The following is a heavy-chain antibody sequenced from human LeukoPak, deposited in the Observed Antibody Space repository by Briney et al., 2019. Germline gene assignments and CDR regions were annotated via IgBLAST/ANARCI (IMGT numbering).Heavy chain of an antibody. V-gene: IGHV3-21*01. Sequence: GGSLRLSCAASGFTFSSYAMSWVRQAPGKGLEWVSSISSSSSYIYYADSVKGRFTISRDNAKNSLYLQMNSLRAEDAAVYYCARDPPNSALLVRGVIIPGNYWGQGTLVTVSS. CDR2: ISSSSSYI. CDR3: ARDPPNSALLVRGVIIPGNY. CDR1: GFTFSSYA. J-gene: IGHJ4*02. D-gene: IGHD3-10*01.